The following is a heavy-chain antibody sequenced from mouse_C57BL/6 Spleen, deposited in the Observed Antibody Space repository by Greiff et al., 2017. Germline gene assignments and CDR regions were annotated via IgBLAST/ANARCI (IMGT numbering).Heavy chain of an antibody. CDR2: IDPSDGYT. CDR1: GYTFTSYW. Sequence: QVQLQQPGAELVKPGASVKLSCKASGYTFTSYWMQWVKQRPGQGLEWIGEIDPSDGYTNYNQKFKGKATLTVDTSSSTAYMQLSSLTSEDAAVYYGGRRWGFPFGCWGQGGLVAVAA. D-gene: IGHD4-1*01. J-gene: IGHJ3*01. CDR3: GRRWGFPFGC. V-gene: IGHV1-50*01.